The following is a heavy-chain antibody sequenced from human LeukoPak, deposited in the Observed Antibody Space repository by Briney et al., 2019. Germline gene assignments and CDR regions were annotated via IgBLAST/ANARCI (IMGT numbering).Heavy chain of an antibody. D-gene: IGHD3-22*01. V-gene: IGHV1-69*04. J-gene: IGHJ4*02. CDR2: IIPILGIA. CDR1: GGTFSSYA. CDR3: ARDCYYDSSGYYGY. Sequence: SVKVSCKASGGTFSSYAISWVRQAPGQGLEWVGRIIPILGIANYAQKFQGRVTITADKSTSTAYMELSSLRSEDTAVYYCARDCYYDSSGYYGYWDQGTLVTVSS.